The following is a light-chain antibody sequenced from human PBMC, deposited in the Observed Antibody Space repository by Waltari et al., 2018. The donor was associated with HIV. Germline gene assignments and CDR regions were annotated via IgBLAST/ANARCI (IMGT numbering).Light chain of an antibody. V-gene: IGLV10-54*04. CDR1: KNNVDHQA. CDR2: RNN. Sequence: QAGLTQPPSLSKALRQIATLTCTGDKNNVDHQAPARLKHRQGHPPKLLFYRNNNRPSGIPDRFSAFRSGNTAALNVSGLLADDEADYFCAAWDTSLGGWVFGGGTQLTVL. J-gene: IGLJ3*02. CDR3: AAWDTSLGGWV.